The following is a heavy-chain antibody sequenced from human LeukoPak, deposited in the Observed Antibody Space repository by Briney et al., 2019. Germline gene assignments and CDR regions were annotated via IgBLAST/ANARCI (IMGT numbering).Heavy chain of an antibody. CDR3: ARVPVGATR. J-gene: IGHJ4*02. D-gene: IGHD1-26*01. CDR1: GFTFSSYA. V-gene: IGHV3-30-3*01. Sequence: GGSLRLSCAASGFTFSSYAMHWVRQAPGEGLEWVAVISYDGSNKYYADSVKGRFTISRDNSKNTLYLQMNSLRAEDTAVYYCARVPVGATRWGQGTLVTVSS. CDR2: ISYDGSNK.